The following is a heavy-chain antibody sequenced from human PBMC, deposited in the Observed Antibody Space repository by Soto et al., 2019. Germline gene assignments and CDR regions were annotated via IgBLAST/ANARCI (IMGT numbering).Heavy chain of an antibody. J-gene: IGHJ2*01. Sequence: GESLKISCAASGFTFSSYSMNWVRQAPGKGLEWVSYISSSSSTIYYADSVKGRFTISRDNAKNSLYLQMNSLRAEDTAVYYCALGYFDLWGRGTLVTVSS. CDR1: GFTFSSYS. V-gene: IGHV3-48*04. CDR2: ISSSSSTI. CDR3: ALGYFDL.